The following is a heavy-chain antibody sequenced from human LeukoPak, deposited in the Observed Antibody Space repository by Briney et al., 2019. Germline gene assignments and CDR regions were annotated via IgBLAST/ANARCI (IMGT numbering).Heavy chain of an antibody. CDR1: GFTFSSYA. Sequence: GGSLRLSCAASGFTFSSYAMSWVRQAPGKGLEWVSAISGSGGSTYYADSVKGRFTISRDNAKNSLYLQMNSLRAEDTAVYYCATPPPASNYYYYGMDVWGQGTTVTVSS. V-gene: IGHV3-23*01. J-gene: IGHJ6*02. CDR2: ISGSGGST. CDR3: ATPPPASNYYYYGMDV.